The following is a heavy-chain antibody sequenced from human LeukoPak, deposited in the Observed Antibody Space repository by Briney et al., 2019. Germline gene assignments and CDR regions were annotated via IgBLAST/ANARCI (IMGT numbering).Heavy chain of an antibody. J-gene: IGHJ4*02. V-gene: IGHV3-7*01. CDR1: GFRFSNYW. CDR2: IKQDGSEK. CDR3: ARIGYSSSSFDY. Sequence: GGPLRLSCAASGFRFSNYWMSWVRQAPGKGLEWVANIKQDGSEKDYVDSMKGRFTISRDNAKNSVYLQVDSLRVEDTAVYYCARIGYSSSSFDYWGQGTLVTVSS. D-gene: IGHD6-13*01.